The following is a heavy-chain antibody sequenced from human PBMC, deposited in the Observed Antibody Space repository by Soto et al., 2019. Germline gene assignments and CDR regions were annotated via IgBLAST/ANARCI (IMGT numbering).Heavy chain of an antibody. J-gene: IGHJ4*02. Sequence: QVQLVESGGGVIQHGRSLRLSCAASGFTFSSYGMHWVRHAPGKGLERVAVISYDGSYKYYADSVKGRFTISRDNSKNTLYLQMNSLRAEDTAVYYCAQWNGGFDYWGQGTLVTVSS. D-gene: IGHD3-16*01. CDR3: AQWNGGFDY. CDR1: GFTFSSYG. CDR2: ISYDGSYK. V-gene: IGHV3-30*18.